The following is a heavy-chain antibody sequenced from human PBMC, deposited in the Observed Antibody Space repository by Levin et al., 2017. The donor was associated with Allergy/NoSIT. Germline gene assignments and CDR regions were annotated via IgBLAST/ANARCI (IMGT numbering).Heavy chain of an antibody. Sequence: GGSLRLSCAASGITVSTSYMTWVRQAPGKGLEWVSVVYSGGKTYYADSVKGRFTISRDNSKNTLYLQMNSLRAEDTAVYYCAKEGSGSYCAYWGQGTLVTVSS. D-gene: IGHD3-10*01. J-gene: IGHJ4*02. CDR2: VYSGGKT. V-gene: IGHV3-66*01. CDR3: AKEGSGSYCAY. CDR1: GITVSTSY.